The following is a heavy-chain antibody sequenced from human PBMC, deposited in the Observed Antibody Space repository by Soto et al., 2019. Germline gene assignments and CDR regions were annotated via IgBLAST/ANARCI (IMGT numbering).Heavy chain of an antibody. J-gene: IGHJ4*02. CDR3: ARAAKRYFDY. CDR2: IIPIFGPA. CDR1: GGTFNTFA. Sequence: SVKVPCKASGGTFNTFAISWVRQAPGQGLEWMGGIIPIFGPANYAEKFQGRVTITADKSTSTAYLELTSLTSEDTAVYYCARAAKRYFDYWGQGTLVTVSS. V-gene: IGHV1-69*06.